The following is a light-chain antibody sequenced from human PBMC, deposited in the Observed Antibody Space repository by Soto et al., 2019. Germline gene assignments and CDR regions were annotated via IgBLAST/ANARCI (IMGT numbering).Light chain of an antibody. CDR2: AAS. V-gene: IGKV1-12*01. J-gene: IGKJ1*01. CDR3: HQSYSTPWT. Sequence: IHRTQSPSSVSASVGDRVTMTCRASQGVGGWLAWYQQKPGKAPKLLIYAASSLQSGVPSRFSGSGSGTDFTLPICILQPEDFATYYSHQSYSTPWTFGQGTKLDIK. CDR1: QGVGGW.